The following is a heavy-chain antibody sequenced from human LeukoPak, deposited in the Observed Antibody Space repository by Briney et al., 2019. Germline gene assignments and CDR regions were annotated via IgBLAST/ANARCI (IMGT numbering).Heavy chain of an antibody. V-gene: IGHV1-2*02. Sequence: ASVKVSCKASGYTFTGYYMHWVRQAPGQGLEWMGWINPNSGGTNYAQKFQGRVTMTRDTSISTAYMELSRLRSDDTAVYYCARFSDYGDGFDYWGQGTLVTVSS. CDR3: ARFSDYGDGFDY. D-gene: IGHD4-17*01. J-gene: IGHJ4*02. CDR2: INPNSGGT. CDR1: GYTFTGYY.